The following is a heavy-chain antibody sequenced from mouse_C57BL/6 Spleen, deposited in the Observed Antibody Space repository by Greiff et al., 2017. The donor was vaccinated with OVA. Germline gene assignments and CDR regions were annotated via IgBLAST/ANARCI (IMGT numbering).Heavy chain of an antibody. Sequence: QVQLKQPGAELVRPGSSVKLSCKASGYTFTSYWMHWVKQRPIQGLEWIGNIDPSDSETHYNQKFKDKATLTVDKSSSTAYMQLSSLTSEDSAVYYCARGLDYDPYYFDYWGQGTTLTVSS. CDR3: ARGLDYDPYYFDY. V-gene: IGHV1-52*01. CDR2: IDPSDSET. D-gene: IGHD2-4*01. J-gene: IGHJ2*01. CDR1: GYTFTSYW.